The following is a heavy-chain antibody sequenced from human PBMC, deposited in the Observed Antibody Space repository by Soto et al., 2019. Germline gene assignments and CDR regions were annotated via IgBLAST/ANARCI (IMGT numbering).Heavy chain of an antibody. Sequence: QVKLVESGGGVVQPGRSLRLSCAASGFTVSSYGMHWVRQAPGKGMEWVEVIWYDGSNKYYADSVKGRFTISRDNSKSTLYLQTDSLTAEATTVYYGERDNDSCGYYHWGQGTLVTFSS. CDR3: ERDNDSCGYYH. V-gene: IGHV3-33*01. D-gene: IGHD3-22*01. J-gene: IGHJ5*02. CDR1: GFTVSSYG. CDR2: IWYDGSNK.